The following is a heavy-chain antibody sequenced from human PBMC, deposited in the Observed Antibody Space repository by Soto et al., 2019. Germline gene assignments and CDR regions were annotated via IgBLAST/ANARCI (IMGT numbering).Heavy chain of an antibody. CDR2: ISSSSSDI. D-gene: IGHD3-9*01. Sequence: EVQLVESGGGLVKPGGSLRLSCAASGFTFSTYSMNWVRQAPGKGLEWVSSISSSSSDIYHADSVKGRFTISRDNAKKSLYVHRTSLRAEGTAVYYCARGAGALAIGYNWFAPWGQGTLVTVSS. CDR3: ARGAGALAIGYNWFAP. V-gene: IGHV3-21*01. CDR1: GFTFSTYS. J-gene: IGHJ5*02.